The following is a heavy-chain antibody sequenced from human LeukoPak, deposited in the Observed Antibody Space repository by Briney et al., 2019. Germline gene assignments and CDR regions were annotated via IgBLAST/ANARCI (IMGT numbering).Heavy chain of an antibody. Sequence: GGSLRLSCVASGFMFEDYGMHWVRQVPGKGLEWVSGISWNSNTRVYAESVKGRFTISRDNAKHSLDLQMNSRRAEDTAVYYCAPGGIPPNYYYGMDVWGQGTTVTVSS. CDR3: APGGIPPNYYYGMDV. J-gene: IGHJ6*02. CDR1: GFMFEDYG. D-gene: IGHD1-14*01. CDR2: ISWNSNTR. V-gene: IGHV3-9*01.